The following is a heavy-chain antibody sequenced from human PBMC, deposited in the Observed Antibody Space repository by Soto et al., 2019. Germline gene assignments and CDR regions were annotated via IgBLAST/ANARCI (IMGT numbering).Heavy chain of an antibody. V-gene: IGHV4-59*01. CDR3: ARVGPLYNFDY. CDR1: GGSISSYY. Sequence: SETLSLTCTVSGGSISSYYWSWIRQPPGKGLEWIGYIYYSGSTNYNPSLKSRVTISIDTSKNQFSLKLSSVTAADTAVYYCARVGPLYNFDYWGQGTLVTVSS. CDR2: IYYSGST. D-gene: IGHD3-16*01. J-gene: IGHJ4*02.